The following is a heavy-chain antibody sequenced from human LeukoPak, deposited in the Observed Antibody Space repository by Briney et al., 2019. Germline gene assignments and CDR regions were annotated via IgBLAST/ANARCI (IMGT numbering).Heavy chain of an antibody. CDR1: GVTVITND. V-gene: IGHV3-53*01. CDR3: ARGVEPLAANTLAY. Sequence: GGSLRLSCAASGVTVITNDMTWARQAPGKGLEWVSVLYSDGNTKYADSVQGRFTISRDNSKNTLYLEMNSLSPDDTAVYYCARGVEPLAANTLAYWGQGTLVTVSS. D-gene: IGHD1-14*01. CDR2: LYSDGNT. J-gene: IGHJ4*02.